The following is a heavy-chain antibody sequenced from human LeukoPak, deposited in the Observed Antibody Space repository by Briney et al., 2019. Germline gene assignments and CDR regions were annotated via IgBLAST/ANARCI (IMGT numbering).Heavy chain of an antibody. D-gene: IGHD2-21*01. CDR2: TYNRSKQYN. CDR1: GDSSSSNSAA. Sequence: SQTLSLNGSISGDSSSSNSAAWNSIRQSPSRRLEWQGRTYNRSKQYNEYAVSVKSRITINPDTSEHHFSRQLDSVTPEDTAVYYCCHSLSGRTGAFDIWGRGTVVTVSS. J-gene: IGHJ3*02. CDR3: CHSLSGRTGAFDI. V-gene: IGHV6-1*01.